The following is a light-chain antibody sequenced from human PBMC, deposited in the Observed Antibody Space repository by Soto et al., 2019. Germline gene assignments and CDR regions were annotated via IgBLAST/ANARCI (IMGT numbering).Light chain of an antibody. CDR1: QSVSSSY. CDR3: QQYGSSPVT. Sequence: EIVLTQSPATLSLSPGERATLSCGASQSVSSSYLAWYQQKPGLAPRLLLYDASSRATGIPDRFSGSGSGTDFTLTISRLEPEDFAVYYGQQYGSSPVTFGGGTKVEIK. V-gene: IGKV3D-20*01. CDR2: DAS. J-gene: IGKJ4*01.